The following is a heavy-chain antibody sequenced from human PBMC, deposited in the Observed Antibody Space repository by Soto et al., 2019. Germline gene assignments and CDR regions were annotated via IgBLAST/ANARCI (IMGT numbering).Heavy chain of an antibody. J-gene: IGHJ6*02. D-gene: IGHD2-21*02. CDR3: AREVVVTAPPDV. CDR2: IIPIFGTA. CDR1: GGTFSSYA. V-gene: IGHV1-69*06. Sequence: GASVKFSCQASGGTFSSYAISWLRQAPGQGLEWMGGIIPIFGTANYSQKFQGRVTITADKSTSTAYMELSSLRSEDTAVYYCAREVVVTAPPDVWGQGTTVTVSS.